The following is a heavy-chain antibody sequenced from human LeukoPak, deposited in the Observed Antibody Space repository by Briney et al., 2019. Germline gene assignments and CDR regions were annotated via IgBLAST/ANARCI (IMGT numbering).Heavy chain of an antibody. J-gene: IGHJ4*02. V-gene: IGHV3-11*01. D-gene: IGHD2-2*02. Sequence: GGSLRLSCAASGFTFSDYYMSWIRQAPGKGLEWVSYISSSGSTIYYADSVKGRFTISRDNAKNSLYLQMNSLRAEDTAVYYCARDHCNSTSCYIGYWGQGTLVTVSS. CDR3: ARDHCNSTSCYIGY. CDR2: ISSSGSTI. CDR1: GFTFSDYY.